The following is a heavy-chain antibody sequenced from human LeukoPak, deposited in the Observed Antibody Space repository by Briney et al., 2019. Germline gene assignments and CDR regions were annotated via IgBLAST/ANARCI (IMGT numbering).Heavy chain of an antibody. J-gene: IGHJ4*02. V-gene: IGHV4-59*01. Sequence: SETLSLTCTVSGGSITNYYWTWIRQPPGKGLEWIGYIHYSGSTNYNPSLKSRVTISVDTSKNQFSLKLSSVTAADTAVYYCARGDYYGSGSYSYWGQGTLVTVSS. CDR2: IHYSGST. CDR1: GGSITNYY. D-gene: IGHD3-10*01. CDR3: ARGDYYGSGSYSY.